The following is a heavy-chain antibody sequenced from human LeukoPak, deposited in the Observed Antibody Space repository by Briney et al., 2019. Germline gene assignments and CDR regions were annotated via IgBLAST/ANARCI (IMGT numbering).Heavy chain of an antibody. J-gene: IGHJ5*02. CDR1: GYTFTRYY. CDR2: INPNSGGT. Sequence: ASVKVSCKAAGYTFTRYYMFWVRQAPGQGLEWMGRINPNSGGTNYAQKFQGRVTMTRDTSISTAYMELSRLRSDDTAVYYCARGYCSGGSCYSVENWFDHWGQGTLVTASS. CDR3: ARGYCSGGSCYSVENWFDH. D-gene: IGHD2-15*01. V-gene: IGHV1-2*06.